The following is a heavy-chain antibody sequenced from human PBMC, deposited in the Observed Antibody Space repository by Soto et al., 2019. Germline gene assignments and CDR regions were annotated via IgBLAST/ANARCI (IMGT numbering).Heavy chain of an antibody. D-gene: IGHD2-15*01. J-gene: IGHJ4*02. CDR2: IKLDGREK. V-gene: IGHV3-7*01. CDR3: ARVGGFCSGGSCQVLFFDS. CDR1: GFNFSNYW. Sequence: GGSLRLSCAASGFNFSNYWMSWVRQAPGKGLEWVANIKLDGREKDCVDSVKGRFTISRDNAKKSLYLQMNSLRAEDTAVYYCARVGGFCSGGSCQVLFFDSWGQGALVTVSS.